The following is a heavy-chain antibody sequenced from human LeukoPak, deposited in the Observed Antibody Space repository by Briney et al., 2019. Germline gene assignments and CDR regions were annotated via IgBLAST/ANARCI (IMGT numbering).Heavy chain of an antibody. Sequence: PSETLSLTCTVSGGSISSYYWSWIRQPPGKGLEWIGYIYYSGSTNYNPSLKSRVTISVDTSKNQFSLKLSSVTAADTAVYYCARTPIVVVPMYYYYYGMDVWGQGTTVTVSS. CDR3: ARTPIVVVPMYYYYYGMDV. D-gene: IGHD2-2*01. CDR2: IYYSGST. V-gene: IGHV4-59*01. CDR1: GGSISSYY. J-gene: IGHJ6*02.